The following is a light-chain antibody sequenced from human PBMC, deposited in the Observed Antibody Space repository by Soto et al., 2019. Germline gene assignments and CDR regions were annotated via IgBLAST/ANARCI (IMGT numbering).Light chain of an antibody. CDR2: GAS. J-gene: IGKJ3*01. V-gene: IGKV3-15*01. Sequence: EIVMTQSPATLSVSPGERATLSCWASQSVTSNLAWYQQKPGQAPRLLIYGASTRATGSPARFSGSGSGTEFTLTISSVQSEDFAVYYCQQYNNWPPIYTFGPGTKVDIK. CDR1: QSVTSN. CDR3: QQYNNWPPIYT.